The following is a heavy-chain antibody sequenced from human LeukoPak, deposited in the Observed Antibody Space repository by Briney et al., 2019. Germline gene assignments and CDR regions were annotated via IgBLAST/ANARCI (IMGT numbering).Heavy chain of an antibody. CDR3: ARSTPLPVPPHWFDP. CDR2: IYYSGST. D-gene: IGHD1-26*01. J-gene: IGHJ5*02. V-gene: IGHV4-30-4*07. CDR1: GGSISSGGYS. Sequence: SQTLSLTCAVSGGSISSGGYSWSWIRQPPGKGLEWIGYIYYSGSTYYNPSLKSRVTISVDTSKNQFSLKLSSVTAADTAVYYCARSTPLPVPPHWFDPWGQGTLVTVSS.